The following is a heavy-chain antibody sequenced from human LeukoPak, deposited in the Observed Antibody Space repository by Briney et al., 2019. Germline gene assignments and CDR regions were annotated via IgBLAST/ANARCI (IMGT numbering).Heavy chain of an antibody. CDR1: GFTFSSYA. Sequence: TGGSLRLSCAASGFTFSSYAMSWVRQAPGKGLEWVSAISGSGGSTYYADCAKGRFTISRHNSKNPLYLQMNSLRAEDTAVYSCAKDRGVWSHWGQGTLVTVSS. V-gene: IGHV3-23*01. D-gene: IGHD3-10*01. CDR2: ISGSGGST. CDR3: AKDRGVWSH. J-gene: IGHJ4*02.